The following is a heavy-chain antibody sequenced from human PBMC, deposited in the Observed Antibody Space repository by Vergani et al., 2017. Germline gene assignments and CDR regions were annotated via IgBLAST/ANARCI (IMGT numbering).Heavy chain of an antibody. V-gene: IGHV4-39*07. D-gene: IGHD1-26*01. CDR1: GGSISSSSYY. CDR2: IYYSGST. CDR3: AREMVSGTSLDYYYYGMDV. Sequence: QLQLQESGPGLVKPSETLSLTCTVSGGSISSSSYYWGWIRQPPGKGLEWIGSIYYSGSTYYNPSLKSRVTISVDTSKNQFSLKLSAVTAADTAVYYCAREMVSGTSLDYYYYGMDVWGQGTTVTVSS. J-gene: IGHJ6*02.